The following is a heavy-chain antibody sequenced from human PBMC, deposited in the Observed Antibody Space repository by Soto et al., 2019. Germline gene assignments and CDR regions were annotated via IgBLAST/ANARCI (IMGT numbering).Heavy chain of an antibody. D-gene: IGHD1-1*01. V-gene: IGHV3-30-3*01. CDR2: ISYDGSNK. CDR3: ARDRYPGAFDI. CDR1: GFTFSSYA. J-gene: IGHJ3*02. Sequence: QVQLVESGGGVVQPGRSLRLSCAASGFTFSSYAMHWVRQAPGKGLEWVAVISYDGSNKYYADSVKGRFTISRDNSKNTLYLQMNSLRAEDTAVYYCARDRYPGAFDIWGQGTMVTVSS.